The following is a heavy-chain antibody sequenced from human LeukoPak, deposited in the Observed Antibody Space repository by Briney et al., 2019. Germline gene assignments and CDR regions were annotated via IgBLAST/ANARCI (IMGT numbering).Heavy chain of an antibody. V-gene: IGHV4-59*01. CDR1: GGSISSYY. D-gene: IGHD4/OR15-4a*01. CDR3: ARGGTQLTFPV. J-gene: IGHJ4*02. Sequence: SETLSLTCTVSGGSISSYYWSWIRQPPGKGLEWIGYIYYSGSANYNPSLKSRVTISVDTSKNQFSLKLASVSAADTAVYYCARGGTQLTFPVWGQGTLVTVSS. CDR2: IYYSGSA.